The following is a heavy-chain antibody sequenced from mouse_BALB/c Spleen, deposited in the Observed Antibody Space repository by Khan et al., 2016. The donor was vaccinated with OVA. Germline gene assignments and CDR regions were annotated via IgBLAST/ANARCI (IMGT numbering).Heavy chain of an antibody. CDR2: IYPGSGNT. CDR1: GDAFTNYW. CDR3: ARGGMDS. J-gene: IGHJ4*01. Sequence: QVQLQQPGAELVRPGTSVNISCKASGDAFTNYWLGWVKQRPGHGLEWIGDIYPGSGNTYYNEKLKGKVTLTADKSSSTAYLQLINLTSEDSAVYFCARGGMDSWGQGTSVTVSS. V-gene: IGHV1-63*01.